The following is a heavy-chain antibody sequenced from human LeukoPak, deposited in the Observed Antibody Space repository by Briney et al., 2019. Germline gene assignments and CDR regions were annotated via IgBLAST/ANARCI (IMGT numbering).Heavy chain of an antibody. V-gene: IGHV1-58*02. CDR3: AAVRYCSGGSCYGVPRPFDY. J-gene: IGHJ4*02. CDR2: IVVGSGNT. CDR1: GFTFTSSA. Sequence: SVKVSCKASGFTFTSSAMQWVRQARGQRLEWIRWIVVGSGNTNYAQKFQERVTITRDMSTSTAYMELSSLRSEDTAVYYCAAVRYCSGGSCYGVPRPFDYWGQGTLVTVSS. D-gene: IGHD2-15*01.